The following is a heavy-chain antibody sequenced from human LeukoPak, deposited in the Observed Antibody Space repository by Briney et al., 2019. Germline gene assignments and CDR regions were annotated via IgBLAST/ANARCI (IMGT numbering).Heavy chain of an antibody. Sequence: PSETLSLTCTVSSGSISRSSYYWGWIRQPPGKGLEWIGRIYYSGRTYYNPSLKSRVTISVDTSKNQFSLKLSSVTAADTAVYYCARLVTGYCSGGSCYSDHYYFYMDVWGKGTTVTVSS. CDR1: SGSISRSSYY. V-gene: IGHV4-39*01. CDR3: ARLVTGYCSGGSCYSDHYYFYMDV. D-gene: IGHD2-15*01. CDR2: IYYSGRT. J-gene: IGHJ6*03.